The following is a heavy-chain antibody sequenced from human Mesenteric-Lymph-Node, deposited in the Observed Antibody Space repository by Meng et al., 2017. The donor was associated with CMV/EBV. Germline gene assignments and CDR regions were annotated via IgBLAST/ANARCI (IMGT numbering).Heavy chain of an antibody. CDR2: IYYSGST. Sequence: GVISSSSYYWGWIRQPPGKGLEWIGRIYYSGSTNYNLSLKSRVTISIDTSKNQFSLKLSSVTAADTAVYYCARVSYSGSPYWYFDLWGRGTLVTVSS. J-gene: IGHJ2*01. CDR3: ARVSYSGSPYWYFDL. D-gene: IGHD1-26*01. V-gene: IGHV4-39*07. CDR1: GVISSSSYY.